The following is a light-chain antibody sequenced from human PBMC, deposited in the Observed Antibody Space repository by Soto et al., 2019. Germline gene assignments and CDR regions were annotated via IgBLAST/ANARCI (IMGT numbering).Light chain of an antibody. V-gene: IGKV3-20*01. CDR1: QSVCSRC. J-gene: IGKJ1*01. CDR2: GAS. Sequence: EIVLTQSPGTLSLSPGEGGTLSCRASQSVCSRCLAWYQQKPGQAPRLLIFGASSRATGIPDTFSGSGSGTDVPLTLSRLEPEASAVYYCQHYGSTPWTFGQETKVEI. CDR3: QHYGSTPWT.